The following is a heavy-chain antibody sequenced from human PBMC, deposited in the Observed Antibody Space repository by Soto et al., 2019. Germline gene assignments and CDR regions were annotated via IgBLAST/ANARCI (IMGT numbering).Heavy chain of an antibody. D-gene: IGHD6-19*01. J-gene: IGHJ4*02. CDR3: ARGPRGWYGVDY. CDR1: GFTFSSDW. CDR2: MNGDGSRT. V-gene: IGHV3-74*01. Sequence: EVQLVESGGGLVQPGGSLRLSCTASGFTFSSDWMQWVRQAPGKGPVWVARMNGDGSRTYYADLVKGRFAISRDNAKNTLYLQMYSLSAEDTAVYYCARGPRGWYGVDYWGRGTLVTVSS.